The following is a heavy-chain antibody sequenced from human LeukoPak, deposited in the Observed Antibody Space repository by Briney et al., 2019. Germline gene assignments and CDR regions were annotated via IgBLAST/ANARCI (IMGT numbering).Heavy chain of an antibody. D-gene: IGHD1-1*01. Sequence: GGSLRLSCAASGFTFSSYSMNWVRQAPGKGLEWVSYISSSSSTIYYADSVKGRFTISRDNAKNSLYLQMNSLRDEDTAVYYCAREDPPKYNLYYYYYGMDVWGQGTLVTVSS. CDR3: AREDPPKYNLYYYYYGMDV. J-gene: IGHJ6*02. CDR2: ISSSSSTI. V-gene: IGHV3-48*02. CDR1: GFTFSSYS.